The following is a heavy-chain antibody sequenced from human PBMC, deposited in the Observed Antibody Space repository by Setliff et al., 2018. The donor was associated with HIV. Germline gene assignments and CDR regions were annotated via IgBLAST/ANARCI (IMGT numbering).Heavy chain of an antibody. CDR2: IYTSGST. Sequence: KASETLSLTCTVSGGSISSGSYYWSWIRQPAGKGLEWIGHIYTSGSTNYNPSLKSRVTISLDTSKSQFSLKLNSVTAADTAIYFCARRGVGATHRFFNYWGQGTLVTVSS. CDR1: GGSISSGSYY. J-gene: IGHJ4*02. V-gene: IGHV4-61*09. D-gene: IGHD1-26*01. CDR3: ARRGVGATHRFFNY.